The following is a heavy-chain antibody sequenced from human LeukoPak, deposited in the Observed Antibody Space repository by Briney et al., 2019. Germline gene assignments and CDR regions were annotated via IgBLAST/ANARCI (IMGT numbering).Heavy chain of an antibody. D-gene: IGHD6-13*01. CDR1: GCTFSSYA. Sequence: SVKVSCKASGCTFSSYAISWVRQAPGQGLEWMGGIIPIFGTANYAQKFQGRVTITADESTSTAYMELSSLRSEDTAVYYCARGPPRLSSSWYAYYYYYYMDVWGKGTTVTISS. V-gene: IGHV1-69*13. CDR3: ARGPPRLSSSWYAYYYYYYMDV. J-gene: IGHJ6*03. CDR2: IIPIFGTA.